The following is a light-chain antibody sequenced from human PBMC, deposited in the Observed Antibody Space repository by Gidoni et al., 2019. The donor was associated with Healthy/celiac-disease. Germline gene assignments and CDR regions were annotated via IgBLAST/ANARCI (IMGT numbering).Light chain of an antibody. CDR3: QAWDSSTAWV. CDR1: KLGDKY. J-gene: IGLJ3*02. Sequence: SSELTQPPSVSVSPGQTASITCSGDKLGDKYACWYQQKPGQSPVLVIYQDSKRPSGIPERFSGSNSGNTATLTISGTQAMDEADYYCQAWDSSTAWVFGGGTKLT. CDR2: QDS. V-gene: IGLV3-1*01.